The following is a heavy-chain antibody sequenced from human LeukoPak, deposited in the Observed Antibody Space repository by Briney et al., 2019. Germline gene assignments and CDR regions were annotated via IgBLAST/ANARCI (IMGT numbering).Heavy chain of an antibody. D-gene: IGHD2-8*01. CDR3: ARGDSLMVSAIEFDF. CDR2: ISYDGSNK. J-gene: IGHJ4*02. CDR1: GFIFNSYA. Sequence: GGSLRLSCAASGFIFNSYAMHWVRQGPGKGLEWVAVISYDGSNKYFADSVKGRFTISRDNSKNTLYLQMNSLRAEDTAMYYCARGDSLMVSAIEFDFLGQGTLVTVSS. V-gene: IGHV3-30-3*01.